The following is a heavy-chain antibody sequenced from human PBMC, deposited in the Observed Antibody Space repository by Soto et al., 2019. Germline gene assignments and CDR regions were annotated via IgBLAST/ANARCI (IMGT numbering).Heavy chain of an antibody. CDR3: AGDMYPGGMDV. J-gene: IGHJ6*02. CDR1: GGSISSSNW. D-gene: IGHD2-8*01. Sequence: QVQLQESGPGLVKPSGTLSLTCAVSGGSISSSNWWTWVRQSPGEGLEWIGGIYHSGSTNYNPSLRSRVTISVDQSKNQFSLKLSSVTAAATALFYCAGDMYPGGMDVSGQGTAVTVSS. V-gene: IGHV4-4*02. CDR2: IYHSGST.